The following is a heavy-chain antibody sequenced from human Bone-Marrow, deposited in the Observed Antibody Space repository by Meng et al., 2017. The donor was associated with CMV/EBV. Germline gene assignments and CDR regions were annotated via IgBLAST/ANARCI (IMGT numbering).Heavy chain of an antibody. D-gene: IGHD1-26*01. Sequence: GGSLRLSCAVSGINLNTYWMHWVRQVPGKGLVWLSRIYSDGISTRYADSVKGRFTISRDNSKNTLYLQMNGLRAEDTALYYCAKDSAVGPPGYWGQGTLVTVSS. J-gene: IGHJ4*02. CDR2: IYSDGIST. CDR1: GINLNTYW. V-gene: IGHV3-74*01. CDR3: AKDSAVGPPGY.